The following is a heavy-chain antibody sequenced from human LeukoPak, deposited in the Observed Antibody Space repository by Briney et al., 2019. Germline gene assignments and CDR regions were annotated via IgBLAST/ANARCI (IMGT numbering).Heavy chain of an antibody. D-gene: IGHD3-10*01. CDR2: IYYSGST. Sequence: SETLSLTCTVSGGSISSYYWSWIRQPPGKGLEWIGYIYYSGSTNYNPSLKSRVTISVDTSKNQFSLKLSSVTAADTAVYYCARHYLWFGELVPYYYYGMDVWGQGTTVTVSS. V-gene: IGHV4-59*08. J-gene: IGHJ6*02. CDR1: GGSISSYY. CDR3: ARHYLWFGELVPYYYYGMDV.